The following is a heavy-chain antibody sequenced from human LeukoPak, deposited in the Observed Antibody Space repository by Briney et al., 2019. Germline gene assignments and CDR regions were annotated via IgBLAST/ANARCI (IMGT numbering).Heavy chain of an antibody. CDR1: GFTFSNYW. J-gene: IGHJ4*02. CDR2: IRTDGDT. CDR3: ARDARVGDPFDY. D-gene: IGHD4-17*01. V-gene: IGHV3-74*01. Sequence: GGSLRLSCTASGFTFSNYWMHWVRQAPGKGLVWVSRIRTDGDTSYADSVRGRFTISRDNSKNTLYLQMNSLRAEDTVVYYCARDARVGDPFDYWGQGTLVTVSS.